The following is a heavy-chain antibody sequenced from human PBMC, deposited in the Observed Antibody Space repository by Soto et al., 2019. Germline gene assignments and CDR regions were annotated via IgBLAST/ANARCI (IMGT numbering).Heavy chain of an antibody. Sequence: EVQLVESGRGLVKPGGSLRLSCAASGVTFSSFSFNWVGQAPGKGLEWVSFILSSGGSIYSAASVKGRFTSSRANAKSSLYLQMNSVKDEDTAVYYCVRDSGEQLVRRVFYYYYIVVLRKGSTVTVSS. D-gene: IGHD6-6*01. CDR1: GVTFSSFS. J-gene: IGHJ6*03. CDR2: ILSSGGSI. V-gene: IGHV3-21*01. CDR3: VRDSGEQLVRRVFYYYYIVV.